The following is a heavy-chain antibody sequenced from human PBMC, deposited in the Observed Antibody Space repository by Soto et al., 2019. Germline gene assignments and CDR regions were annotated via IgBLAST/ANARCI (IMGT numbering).Heavy chain of an antibody. D-gene: IGHD2-15*01. V-gene: IGHV3-21*06. Sequence: PGGSLRLSCVASGFTFSSYSMNWVRQAPGKGLEWVSSISSSSSPIYYADSLKGRFTISRDNAKNSLYLQLNSLRAEDTAVYFCAIDLGLCSGRSCYYYYGMDVWGQGTTVTVSS. CDR3: AIDLGLCSGRSCYYYYGMDV. CDR1: GFTFSSYS. J-gene: IGHJ6*02. CDR2: ISSSSSPI.